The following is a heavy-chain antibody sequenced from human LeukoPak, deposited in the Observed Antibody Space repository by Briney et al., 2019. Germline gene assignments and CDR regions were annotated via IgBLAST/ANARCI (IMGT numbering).Heavy chain of an antibody. CDR2: ISYDGSNK. Sequence: GGSLRLSCAASGFTFSSYAMHWVRQAPGKGLEWVAVISYDGSNKYYADSVKGRFTTSRDNSKNTLYLQMNSLRAEDTAVYYCASSSPIFGVAIDYWGQGTLVTVSS. J-gene: IGHJ4*02. D-gene: IGHD3-3*01. CDR1: GFTFSSYA. CDR3: ASSSPIFGVAIDY. V-gene: IGHV3-30-3*01.